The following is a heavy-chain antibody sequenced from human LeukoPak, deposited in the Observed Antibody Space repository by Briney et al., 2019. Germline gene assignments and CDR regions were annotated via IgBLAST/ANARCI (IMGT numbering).Heavy chain of an antibody. D-gene: IGHD3-10*01. CDR3: ARGFEGSGSLKYSHLGFDP. V-gene: IGHV4-34*01. Sequence: SETLSLTCADYGGSFSGYYWSWIRQPPGKGLEWIGEINHSGSTNYNPSLKSRVTISVDTSKNQFSLKLSSVTAADTAVYYCARGFEGSGSLKYSHLGFDPWGQGTLVTVSS. CDR1: GGSFSGYY. J-gene: IGHJ5*02. CDR2: INHSGST.